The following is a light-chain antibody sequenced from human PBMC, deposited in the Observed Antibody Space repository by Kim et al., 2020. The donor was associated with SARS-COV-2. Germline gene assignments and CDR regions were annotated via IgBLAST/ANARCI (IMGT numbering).Light chain of an antibody. V-gene: IGKV1-5*01. Sequence: DIQMTQSPSTLSASVGDRVTITCRASQSVSHYLAWYQHKPGKAPKLLVYDASSLEGGVPSRFSGSGSGTELTLTITSLQPDDFATYYFHQYAYSPWSFGQGTKVDIK. CDR2: DAS. CDR3: HQYAYSPWS. J-gene: IGKJ1*01. CDR1: QSVSHY.